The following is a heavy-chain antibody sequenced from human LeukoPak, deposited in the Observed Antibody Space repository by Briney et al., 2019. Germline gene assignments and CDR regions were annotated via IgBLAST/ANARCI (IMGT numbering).Heavy chain of an antibody. Sequence: PGGSLRLSCTASGFIFSSYAMTWVRQAPGRGLEWVSGIDNSGGVTYYADSVRGRFTISRDNSKNTLYLQMNSLRAEDTAVYYCARMGEMVDSYGPGYWGQGTLVTVSS. CDR2: IDNSGGVT. CDR3: ARMGEMVDSYGPGY. J-gene: IGHJ4*02. D-gene: IGHD5-18*01. CDR1: GFIFSSYA. V-gene: IGHV3-23*01.